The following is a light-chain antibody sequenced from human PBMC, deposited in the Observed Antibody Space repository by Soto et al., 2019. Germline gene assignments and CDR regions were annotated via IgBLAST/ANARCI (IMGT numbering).Light chain of an antibody. V-gene: IGLV2-14*03. Sequence: QSALTQPASVSGAPGQSITISCTGTSSGVGGYNYVSWYQHHPGKAPKLIIYDVTNRPSGVSNPFSGSKSGNTASLTISGLQPEDEADYYCSSYTTGNARLIVVGTGTKLTAL. CDR2: DVT. CDR3: SSYTTGNARLIV. J-gene: IGLJ1*01. CDR1: SSGVGGYNY.